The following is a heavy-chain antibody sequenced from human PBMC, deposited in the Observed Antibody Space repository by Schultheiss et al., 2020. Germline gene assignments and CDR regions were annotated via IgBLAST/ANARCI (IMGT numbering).Heavy chain of an antibody. Sequence: GGSLRLSCAASGFTFSSNGMHWVRQAPGKGLEWVAVIWYDGSEKYYADSVKGRFTISRDNSKNSLYLQMNSLRAEDTAVYYCATNFYGSGSYLVYWGQGTLVNVYS. CDR2: IWYDGSEK. CDR3: ATNFYGSGSYLVY. V-gene: IGHV3-33*01. D-gene: IGHD3-10*01. CDR1: GFTFSSNG. J-gene: IGHJ4*02.